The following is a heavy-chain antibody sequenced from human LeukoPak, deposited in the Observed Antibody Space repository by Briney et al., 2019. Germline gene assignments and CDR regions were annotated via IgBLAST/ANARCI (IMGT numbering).Heavy chain of an antibody. CDR2: IYYSGST. V-gene: IGHV4-39*01. D-gene: IGHD3-22*01. Sequence: PSETLSLTCTVSGGSISSSRYYWGWIRQPPGEGLDWIGRIYYSGSTYYNPSLKSRVTMSVDTSKNQFSPKLSSVTAADTAVYYCARLNCDSSGYYWDYWGQGTLVTVSS. CDR3: ARLNCDSSGYYWDY. J-gene: IGHJ4*02. CDR1: GGSISSSRYY.